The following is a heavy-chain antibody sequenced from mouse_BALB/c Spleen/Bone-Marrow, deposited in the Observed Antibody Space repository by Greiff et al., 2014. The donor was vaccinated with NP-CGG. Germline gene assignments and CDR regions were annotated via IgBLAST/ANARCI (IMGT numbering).Heavy chain of an antibody. CDR1: GYSFTGYT. V-gene: IGHV1-18*01. CDR3: AREVIYYDYAGFAY. CDR2: INPYNGGT. D-gene: IGHD2-4*01. J-gene: IGHJ3*01. Sequence: LKESGPELVKPGASMKISCKASGYSFTGYTMNWVKQSHGKNLEWIGLINPYNGGTSYNQKFKGKATLTVDKSSSTAYMELLSLTSEDSAVYYCAREVIYYDYAGFAYWGQGTLVTVSA.